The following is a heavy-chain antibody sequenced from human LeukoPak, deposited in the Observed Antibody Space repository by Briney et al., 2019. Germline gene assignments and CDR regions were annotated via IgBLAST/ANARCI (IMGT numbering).Heavy chain of an antibody. CDR2: IYYSGST. V-gene: IGHV4-59*01. J-gene: IGHJ4*02. D-gene: IGHD3-3*01. CDR3: ARGSDFWSGYFGQD. CDR1: GDSISSYY. Sequence: PSETLSLTCSVTGDSISSYYWTWIRQSPGRGLEWIGYIYYSGSTNYNPSLKSRVTISVDTSKNQFSLKLSSVTAADTAVYYCARGSDFWSGYFGQDWGQGTLVTVSS.